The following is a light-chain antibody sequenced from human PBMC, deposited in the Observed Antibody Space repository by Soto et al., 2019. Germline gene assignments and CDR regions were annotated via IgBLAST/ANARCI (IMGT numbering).Light chain of an antibody. V-gene: IGLV2-8*01. CDR3: SSYAGSDNFV. J-gene: IGLJ1*01. CDR1: SSDIAGYNY. Sequence: QSALTQPPSASGSPGQSVTLSCTGTSSDIAGYNYVSWYQQHPGKAPKLIIYQVTKRPSGVPDRFSGSKSGNTASLTVSGLQAEDEADYYCSSYAGSDNFVFGTGTKLTVL. CDR2: QVT.